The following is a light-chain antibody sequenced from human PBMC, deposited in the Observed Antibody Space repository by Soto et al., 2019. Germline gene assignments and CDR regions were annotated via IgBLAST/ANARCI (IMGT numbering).Light chain of an antibody. J-gene: IGLJ3*02. V-gene: IGLV2-14*03. CDR2: DVS. CDR3: SSHASGSILV. Sequence: QSVLTQPASVSGSPGQSITISCTGTSSDIGAFNQVSWYQQHPGKAPQLIIYDVSNRPLGVSNRISGSKSGNTASLTISGLQAEDEADYHCSSHASGSILVFGGGTKLTVL. CDR1: SSDIGAFNQ.